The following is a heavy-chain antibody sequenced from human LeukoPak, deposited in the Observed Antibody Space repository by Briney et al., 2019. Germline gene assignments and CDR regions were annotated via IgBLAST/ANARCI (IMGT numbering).Heavy chain of an antibody. J-gene: IGHJ4*02. CDR2: INHSGST. D-gene: IGHD3-3*01. CDR3: ARLYYDFWSGYQPFDY. Sequence: SETLSLTCAVYGGSFSGYYWSWIRQPPGKGLEWIGEINHSGSTNYNPSLKSRVTISVDTSKNQFSLKLSSVTAADTAVYYCARLYYDFWSGYQPFDYWGQGTLVTVSS. V-gene: IGHV4-34*01. CDR1: GGSFSGYY.